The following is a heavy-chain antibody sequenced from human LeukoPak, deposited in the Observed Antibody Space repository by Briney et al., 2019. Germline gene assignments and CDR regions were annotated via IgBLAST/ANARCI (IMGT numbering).Heavy chain of an antibody. J-gene: IGHJ2*01. CDR1: GGSFSGYY. CDR3: ARKVYGVVAYYWYFDL. Sequence: PSETLSLTCAVYGGSFSGYYWSWIRHPPGKGLEWIGEINHSGSTNYNPSLKSRVTISVDTSKNQFSLKLSSVTAADTAVYYCARKVYGVVAYYWYFDLWGRGTLVTVSS. V-gene: IGHV4-34*01. D-gene: IGHD2-15*01. CDR2: INHSGST.